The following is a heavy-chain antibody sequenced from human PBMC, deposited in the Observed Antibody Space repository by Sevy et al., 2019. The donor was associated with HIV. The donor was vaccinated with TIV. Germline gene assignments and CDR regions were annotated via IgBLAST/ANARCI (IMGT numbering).Heavy chain of an antibody. J-gene: IGHJ4*02. CDR2: ISGSGGSK. Sequence: GGSLRLSCAASGFTFSSYAMSWVRQAPGKGLEWVSAISGSGGSKYYADSVKGRFTISRDNSKNTLYLQMNSLRAEDTAVYYCAKDLWYWYYFDYWGQGTLVTVSS. CDR1: GFTFSSYA. D-gene: IGHD2-8*02. CDR3: AKDLWYWYYFDY. V-gene: IGHV3-23*01.